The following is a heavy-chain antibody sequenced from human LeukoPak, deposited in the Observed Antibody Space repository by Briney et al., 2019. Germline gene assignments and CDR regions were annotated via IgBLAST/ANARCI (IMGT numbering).Heavy chain of an antibody. CDR3: VGDFQSISVPPPYYYHYYGMDV. CDR1: EFTTSSYW. V-gene: IGHV3-7*03. D-gene: IGHD3-10*01. Sequence: GGSLRLSCAAAEFTTSSYWMSWVRQAPGKGLEWVANIKQDGSEKNYVDSVKGRFTISRDNAKNSLYLQMNSLRPEDTAVYYCVGDFQSISVPPPYYYHYYGMDVWGQGTTVTVS. J-gene: IGHJ6*02. CDR2: IKQDGSEK.